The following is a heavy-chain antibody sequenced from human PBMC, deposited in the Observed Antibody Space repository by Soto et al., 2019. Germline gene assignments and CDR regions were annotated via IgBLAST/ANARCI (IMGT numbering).Heavy chain of an antibody. J-gene: IGHJ4*02. CDR3: ARGRYSSGWYDYFDY. CDR2: INHSGST. Sequence: NPSETLSLTCAVYGGSFSGYYWSWIRQPPGKGLEWIGEINHSGSTNYNPSLKSRVTISVDTSKNQFSLKLSSVTAADTAVYYCARGRYSSGWYDYFDYWGQGTLVTVSS. CDR1: GGSFSGYY. V-gene: IGHV4-34*01. D-gene: IGHD6-19*01.